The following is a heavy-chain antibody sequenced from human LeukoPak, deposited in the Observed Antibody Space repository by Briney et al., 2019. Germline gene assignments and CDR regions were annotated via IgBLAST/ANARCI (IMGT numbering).Heavy chain of an antibody. CDR2: ISGGGDST. V-gene: IGHV3-23*01. CDR3: ARDYFGSGTYYPYQYYGMDV. J-gene: IGHJ6*02. Sequence: GGSLRLSCAASGLNFRAYGMSWVRQAPGKGLEWVSTISGGGDSTYHADSVKGRFTISRDNSKNTLSLQMNSLRAEDTAVYFCARDYFGSGTYYPYQYYGMDVWGQGTTVTVSS. D-gene: IGHD3-10*01. CDR1: GLNFRAYG.